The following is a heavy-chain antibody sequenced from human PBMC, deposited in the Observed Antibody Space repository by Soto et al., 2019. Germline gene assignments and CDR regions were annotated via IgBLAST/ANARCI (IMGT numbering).Heavy chain of an antibody. CDR2: IIPILGIA. D-gene: IGHD4-4*01. CDR3: ARGDXYNYYYYGMDV. V-gene: IGHV1-69*02. CDR1: GGTFSSYT. Sequence: QVQLVQSGAEVKKPGSSVKVSCKASGGTFSSYTISWVRQXPGQGLEWMGRIIPILGIANYAQKFQGRVTITXXXSTXXXXXXXXXXXXXXXAXXXGARGDXYNYYYYGMDVWGQGTTVTVSS. J-gene: IGHJ6*02.